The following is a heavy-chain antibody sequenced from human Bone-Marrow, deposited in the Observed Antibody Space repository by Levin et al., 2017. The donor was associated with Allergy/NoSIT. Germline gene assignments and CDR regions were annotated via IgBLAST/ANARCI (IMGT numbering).Heavy chain of an antibody. CDR3: AKDQGAAVTTATYFDY. CDR2: ISGSGVST. D-gene: IGHD4-17*01. Sequence: PGESLKISCAASGFTFSSYSMSWVRQAPGKGLEWVSGISGSGVSTNYADSVRGRFTISRDKSKNTLYLQMNSLRAEDTALYYCAKDQGAAVTTATYFDYWAQGTLVTVSS. V-gene: IGHV3-23*01. J-gene: IGHJ4*02. CDR1: GFTFSSYS.